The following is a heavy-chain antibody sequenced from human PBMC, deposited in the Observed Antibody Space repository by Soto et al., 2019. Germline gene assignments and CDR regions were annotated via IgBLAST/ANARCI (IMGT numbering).Heavy chain of an antibody. D-gene: IGHD4-17*01. CDR3: ARPIYAVTRYYYFDY. J-gene: IGHJ4*02. CDR1: GYTFTSYG. V-gene: IGHV1-18*01. Sequence: QVQLVQSGAEVKKPGASVKVSCKASGYTFTSYGISWVRQAPGQGLEWMGWISAYNGNTNYAQKLQGRVTMTTDTSTSTAYMELRSLRSYDTAVYYCARPIYAVTRYYYFDYWGQGTLVTVSS. CDR2: ISAYNGNT.